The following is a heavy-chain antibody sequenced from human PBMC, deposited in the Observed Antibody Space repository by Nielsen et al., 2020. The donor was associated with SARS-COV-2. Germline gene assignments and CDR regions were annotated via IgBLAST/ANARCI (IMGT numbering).Heavy chain of an antibody. J-gene: IGHJ6*02. V-gene: IGHV1-18*01. Sequence: ASVKVSCKASGYTFTSYGISWVRQAPGQGLEWMGWISAYNGNTNYAQKLQGRVTMTTDTSTSTAYMELRSLRSDDTAVYYCARVDIVVVPAAIHKVHNYGMDVWGQGTTVTVSS. CDR3: ARVDIVVVPAAIHKVHNYGMDV. CDR1: GYTFTSYG. D-gene: IGHD2-2*01. CDR2: ISAYNGNT.